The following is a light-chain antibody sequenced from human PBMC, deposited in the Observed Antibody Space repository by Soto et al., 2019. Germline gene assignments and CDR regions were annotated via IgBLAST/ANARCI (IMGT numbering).Light chain of an antibody. CDR1: QSVSSSY. CDR3: QQYGSSPFT. Sequence: EIGLTQSPVTLSLSPGERATLSCRASQSVSSSYLAWYQQKPGQAPRLLTHGASSRATGIPDRFSGSGSGTDFTLTISRLEPEDFAVYYCQQYGSSPFTFGPGTKVDIK. CDR2: GAS. V-gene: IGKV3-20*01. J-gene: IGKJ3*01.